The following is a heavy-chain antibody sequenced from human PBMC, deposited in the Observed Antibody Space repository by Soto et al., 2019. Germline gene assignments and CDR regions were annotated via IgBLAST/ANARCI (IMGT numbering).Heavy chain of an antibody. D-gene: IGHD3-10*01. V-gene: IGHV1-69*13. Sequence: SVKVSCKDSGGTFRNHVFNWVRQAPGQGLEWMGGIIPIIGTPNYAQKFQGRVTITADASTNTVYLDVSSLRSQDTAVYYCARDLEFRDGNISHLDYWGQGTLVTVSS. J-gene: IGHJ4*02. CDR3: ARDLEFRDGNISHLDY. CDR1: GGTFRNHV. CDR2: IIPIIGTP.